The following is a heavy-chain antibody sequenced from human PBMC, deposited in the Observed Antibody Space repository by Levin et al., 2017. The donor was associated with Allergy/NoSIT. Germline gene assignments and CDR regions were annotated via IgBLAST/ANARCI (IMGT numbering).Heavy chain of an antibody. CDR3: AGGQWPPQDY. CDR1: GGSISSYY. J-gene: IGHJ4*02. V-gene: IGHV4-59*01. CDR2: IYYSGST. Sequence: SETLSLTCTVSGGSISSYYWSWIRQPPGKGLEWIGYIYYSGSTNYNPSLKSRVTISVDTSKNQFSLKLSSVTAADTAVYYCAGGQWPPQDYWGQGTLVTVSS. D-gene: IGHD6-19*01.